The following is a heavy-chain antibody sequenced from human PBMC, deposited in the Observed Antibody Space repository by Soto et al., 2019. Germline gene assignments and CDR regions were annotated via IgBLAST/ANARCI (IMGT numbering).Heavy chain of an antibody. V-gene: IGHV3-30*18. Sequence: GGSLRLSCAASGFTFSSYGMHWVRQAPGKGLEWVAVISYDGSNKYYADSVKGRFTISRDNSKNTLYLQMNSLRAEDTAVYYCAKDLYSSSWYGHEFDPRGQGTLVTVSS. D-gene: IGHD6-13*01. J-gene: IGHJ5*02. CDR2: ISYDGSNK. CDR3: AKDLYSSSWYGHEFDP. CDR1: GFTFSSYG.